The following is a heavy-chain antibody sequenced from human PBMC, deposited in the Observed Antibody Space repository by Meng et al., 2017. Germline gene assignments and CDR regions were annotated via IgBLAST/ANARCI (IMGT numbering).Heavy chain of an antibody. J-gene: IGHJ4*02. CDR3: ARGGVWFGEFLGHILDY. D-gene: IGHD3-10*01. CDR1: GFTVSSNY. CDR2: IYSGGST. Sequence: GESLKISCAASGFTVSSNYMSWVRQAPGKGLEWVSVIYSGGSTYYADSVKGRFTISRHNSKNTLYLQMNSLRAEDTAVYYCARGGVWFGEFLGHILDYWGQGTLVTVSS. V-gene: IGHV3-53*04.